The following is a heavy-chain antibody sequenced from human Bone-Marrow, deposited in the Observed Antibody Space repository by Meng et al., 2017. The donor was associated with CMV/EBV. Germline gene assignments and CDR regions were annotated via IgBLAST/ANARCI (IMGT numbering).Heavy chain of an antibody. CDR3: TRDRKGDLNGFDI. Sequence: SETLSLTCAVYGGSFSGYYWSWIRQPPGKGLEWIGEINHSGSTNYNPSLKSRLTMSLDTSKNQVSLNLRSVTAADTAVYYYTRDRKGDLNGFDIWGQGTMVTVSS. CDR1: GGSFSGYY. CDR2: INHSGST. V-gene: IGHV4-34*01. D-gene: IGHD2-21*02. J-gene: IGHJ3*02.